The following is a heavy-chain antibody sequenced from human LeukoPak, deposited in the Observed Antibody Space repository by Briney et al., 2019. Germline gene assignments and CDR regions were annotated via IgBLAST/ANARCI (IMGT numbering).Heavy chain of an antibody. V-gene: IGHV1-69*13. Sequence: GASVKVSCKAPGGTFSSYAISWVRQAPGQGLEWMGGIIPIFGTANYAQKFQGRVTITADESTSTAYMELSSLRSEDTAVYYCARDIVVVPAAIRSLYYYYGMDVWGQGTTVTVSS. D-gene: IGHD2-2*02. CDR1: GGTFSSYA. CDR3: ARDIVVVPAAIRSLYYYYGMDV. J-gene: IGHJ6*02. CDR2: IIPIFGTA.